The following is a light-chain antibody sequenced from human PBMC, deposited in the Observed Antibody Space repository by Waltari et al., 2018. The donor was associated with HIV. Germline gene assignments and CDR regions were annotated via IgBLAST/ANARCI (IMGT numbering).Light chain of an antibody. J-gene: IGLJ1*01. CDR2: ASN. CDR1: SSNIGSNA. CDR3: AAWDDSLNGRYV. V-gene: IGLV1-44*01. Sequence: QSGLTQPPSASGTPGQRVTISCSGSSSNIGSNAVHWSQHSPGAAPRLLTYASNQRSSWFPDRFSGSKSGTSASLAISGLQSEDEADYYCAAWDDSLNGRYVFGTGTKVTVL.